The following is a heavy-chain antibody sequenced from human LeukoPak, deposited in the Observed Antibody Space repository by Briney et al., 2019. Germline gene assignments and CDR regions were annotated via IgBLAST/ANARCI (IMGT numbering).Heavy chain of an antibody. J-gene: IGHJ3*02. V-gene: IGHV5-51*01. CDR3: ARRGRYDYVWGSYRDAFDI. CDR2: IYPGDSDT. CDR1: GYSFTSYC. D-gene: IGHD3-16*02. Sequence: KGGESLKISCKGSGYSFTSYCIGWVRQMPGKGLEWMGIIYPGDSDTRYSPSFQGQVTISADKSISTAYLQWSSLKASDTAMYYCARRGRYDYVWGSYRDAFDIWGQGTMVTVSS.